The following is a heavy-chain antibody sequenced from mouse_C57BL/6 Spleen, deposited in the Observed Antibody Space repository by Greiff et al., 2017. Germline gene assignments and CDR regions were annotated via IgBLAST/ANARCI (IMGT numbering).Heavy chain of an antibody. CDR3: ARRDWDSYAMDY. Sequence: VQLQQSGPELVKPGASVKISCKASGYAFSSSRMNWVKQRPGKGLEWIGRIYPGDGDTNYNGKFKGKATLTADKSSSTAYMQLSSLTSEDSAVYFCARRDWDSYAMDYWGQGTSVTVSS. CDR1: GYAFSSSR. V-gene: IGHV1-82*01. CDR2: IYPGDGDT. D-gene: IGHD4-1*01. J-gene: IGHJ4*01.